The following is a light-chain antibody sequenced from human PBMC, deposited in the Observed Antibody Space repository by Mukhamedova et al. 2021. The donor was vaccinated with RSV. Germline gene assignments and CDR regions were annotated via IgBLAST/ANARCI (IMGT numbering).Light chain of an antibody. V-gene: IGKV3-11*01. CDR3: QQRSNWLT. J-gene: IGKJ4*01. Sequence: QKPGQAPRLLIYDASHRASGIPARFSGSGSGTDFTLTIISLEPEDFAVYYCQQRSNWLTFGGGTKVEIK. CDR2: DAS.